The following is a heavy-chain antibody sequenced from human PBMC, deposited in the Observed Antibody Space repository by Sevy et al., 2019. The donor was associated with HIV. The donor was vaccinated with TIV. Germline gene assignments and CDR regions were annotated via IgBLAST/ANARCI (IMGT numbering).Heavy chain of an antibody. V-gene: IGHV2-5*01. CDR2: IYWNDDQ. CDR1: GFSLSTSGVG. Sequence: SGPTLVKPTQTLTLTCTFSGFSLSTSGVGVGWIRQPPGKALEWLAVIYWNDDQRYSPSLKSRLTITKDTSKNQVVLRRTNMDPVDTATYYCADRGGAHYYDSSGYYTRAEYFEHWGQGTLVTVSS. J-gene: IGHJ1*01. D-gene: IGHD3-22*01. CDR3: ADRGGAHYYDSSGYYTRAEYFEH.